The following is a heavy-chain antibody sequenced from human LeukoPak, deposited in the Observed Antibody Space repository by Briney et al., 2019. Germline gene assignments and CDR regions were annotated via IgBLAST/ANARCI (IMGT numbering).Heavy chain of an antibody. J-gene: IGHJ4*02. D-gene: IGHD6-19*01. CDR2: ISSSGGST. Sequence: GGSLRLSCAASGFTFSSYAMSWVRQAPGKGLEWVSAISSSGGSTYYADSVKGRFTISRDNSKNTLYLQMNSLRAEDTAVYYCAKVTGSGGEIDYWGQGTLVTVSS. CDR3: AKVTGSGGEIDY. V-gene: IGHV3-23*01. CDR1: GFTFSSYA.